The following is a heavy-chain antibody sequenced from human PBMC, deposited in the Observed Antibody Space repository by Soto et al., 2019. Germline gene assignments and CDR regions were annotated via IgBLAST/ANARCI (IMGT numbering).Heavy chain of an antibody. D-gene: IGHD3-10*01. J-gene: IGHJ4*02. CDR1: GFTFSSYA. Sequence: PGGSLRLSCAASGFTFSSYAMSWVRQAPGKGLEWVSAISGSGGSTYYADSVKGRFTISRDNSKNTLYLQMNSLRAEDTAVYYCAKDSRPPMVRGVIITDWGQGTLVTVSS. V-gene: IGHV3-23*01. CDR3: AKDSRPPMVRGVIITD. CDR2: ISGSGGST.